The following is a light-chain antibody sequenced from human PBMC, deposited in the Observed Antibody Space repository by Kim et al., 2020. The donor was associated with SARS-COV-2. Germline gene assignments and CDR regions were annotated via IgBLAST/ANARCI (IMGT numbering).Light chain of an antibody. CDR2: RDS. Sequence: SYELTQPPSVSVSPGQTASITCSGDQLGDKYACWYQQKSGQSPVLVMFRDSKRPSGIPERFSGSNSGNTATLTISGTQAMDEADYYCQTWDSTSVVFGGGTQLTVL. V-gene: IGLV3-1*01. CDR3: QTWDSTSVV. CDR1: QLGDKY. J-gene: IGLJ2*01.